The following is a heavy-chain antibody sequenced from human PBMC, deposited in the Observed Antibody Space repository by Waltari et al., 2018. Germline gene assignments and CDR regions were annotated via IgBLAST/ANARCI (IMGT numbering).Heavy chain of an antibody. V-gene: IGHV3-30-3*01. Sequence: QVQLVESGGGVVQPGRSLRLSCAASDFTLSSYAMHWVRQAPGKVLEWVAVISYDGSNKSYSDSVKGRFTISRDNSKNTLYLQMNSLRADDTAVYYCARAGLRYFDYWGQGTLFTVSS. CDR3: ARAGLRYFDY. J-gene: IGHJ4*02. CDR1: DFTLSSYA. D-gene: IGHD2-21*01. CDR2: ISYDGSNK.